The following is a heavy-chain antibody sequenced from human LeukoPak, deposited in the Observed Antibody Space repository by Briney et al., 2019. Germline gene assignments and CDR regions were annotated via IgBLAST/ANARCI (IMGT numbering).Heavy chain of an antibody. CDR1: GFKFRDFD. CDR2: ISYDGTKE. CDR3: VRDVAF. Sequence: GGSLRLSCKTSGFKFRDFDMDWIRQAPGKGLEWVAHISYDGTKEYYADSVKGRFSISRDNSQDTVYLQLSSLTTEDTARYYCVRDVAFWGQGTLIIVSS. J-gene: IGHJ4*02. V-gene: IGHV3-30*03.